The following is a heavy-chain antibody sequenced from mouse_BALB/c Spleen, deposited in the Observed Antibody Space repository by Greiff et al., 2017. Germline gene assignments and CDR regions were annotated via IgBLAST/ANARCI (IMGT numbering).Heavy chain of an antibody. CDR2: IYPGDGDT. D-gene: IGHD1-1*01. CDR1: GYTFTSYW. V-gene: IGHV1-87*01. Sequence: VQLQQSGAELARPGASVKLSCKASGYTFTSYWMQWVKQRPGQGLEWIGAIYPGDGDTRYTQKFKGKATLTADKSSSTAYMQLSSLASEDSAVYYCARIITTVVDWYFDVWGAGTTVTVSS. J-gene: IGHJ1*01. CDR3: ARIITTVVDWYFDV.